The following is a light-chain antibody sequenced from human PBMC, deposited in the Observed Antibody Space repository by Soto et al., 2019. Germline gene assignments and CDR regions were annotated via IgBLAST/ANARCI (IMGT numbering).Light chain of an antibody. CDR2: EVS. Sequence: QSALTQPASVSGSPGQSITISCTGTSSDVGDYDFVSWYQHYPGKAPQLMIFEVSYRASGVSNRFSGSKSGNTASPTISGLQAEDEADYYCSSYTATSTLPIFGTGTKVTVL. CDR3: SSYTATSTLPI. J-gene: IGLJ1*01. CDR1: SSDVGDYDF. V-gene: IGLV2-14*01.